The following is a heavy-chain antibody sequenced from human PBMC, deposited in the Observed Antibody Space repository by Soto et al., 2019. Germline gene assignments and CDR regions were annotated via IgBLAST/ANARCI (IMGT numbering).Heavy chain of an antibody. D-gene: IGHD1-7*01. CDR2: IYYSGST. V-gene: IGHV4-39*01. Sequence: NPSETLSLTCTVSGGSISSSSYYWGWIRQPPGKGLEWIGSIYYSGSTYYNPSLKSRVTISVDTSKNQFSLKLSSVTAADTAVYYCAETGTTSWFDPWGQGTLVTVSS. J-gene: IGHJ5*02. CDR3: AETGTTSWFDP. CDR1: GGSISSSSYY.